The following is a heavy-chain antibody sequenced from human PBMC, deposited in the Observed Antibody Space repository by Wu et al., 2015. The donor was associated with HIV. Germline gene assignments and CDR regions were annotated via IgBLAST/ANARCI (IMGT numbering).Heavy chain of an antibody. D-gene: IGHD3-10*01. CDR1: GYTFTSYD. CDR3: ARGHYYGSVAGQQPGGY. Sequence: QVQLVQSRAEVKKPGASVKVSCKASGYTFTSYDINWVRQATGQGLEWMGWMNPNSGNTGYAQKFQGRVTMTRNTSISTAYMELSSLRSEDTAVYYCARGHYYGSVAGQQPGGYWGQGTLVTVSS. CDR2: MNPNSGNT. V-gene: IGHV1-8*01. J-gene: IGHJ4*02.